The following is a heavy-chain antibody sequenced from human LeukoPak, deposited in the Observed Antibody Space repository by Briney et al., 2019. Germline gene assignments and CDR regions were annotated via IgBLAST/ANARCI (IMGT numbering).Heavy chain of an antibody. Sequence: SETLSLTCTVSGGSVSSGSYYWSWIRQPPGKGLEWIGYIYYSGSTNYNPSLKSRVTISVDTSKNQFSLKLSSVTAADTAVYYCARWWDDGSGYSYYYGMDVWGQGTTVTVSS. D-gene: IGHD3-22*01. V-gene: IGHV4-61*01. CDR2: IYYSGST. J-gene: IGHJ6*02. CDR1: GGSVSSGSYY. CDR3: ARWWDDGSGYSYYYGMDV.